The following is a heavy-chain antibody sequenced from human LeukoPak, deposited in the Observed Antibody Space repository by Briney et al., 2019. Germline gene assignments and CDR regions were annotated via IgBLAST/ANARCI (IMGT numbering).Heavy chain of an antibody. Sequence: GASVTDSFKASGYTFTGYYMRWVRQAPGQGLEWMGWINPNSGGTNYAQKFQGRVTMTRDTSISTAYMELSRLRSDDTAVYYCARDLSYDNWFDPWGQGTLVTVSS. CDR2: INPNSGGT. J-gene: IGHJ5*02. CDR1: GYTFTGYY. CDR3: ARDLSYDNWFDP. V-gene: IGHV1-2*02. D-gene: IGHD4-17*01.